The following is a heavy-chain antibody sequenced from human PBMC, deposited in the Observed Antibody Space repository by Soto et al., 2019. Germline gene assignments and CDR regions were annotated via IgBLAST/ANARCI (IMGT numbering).Heavy chain of an antibody. D-gene: IGHD3-10*01. CDR2: ISISGGNT. CDR3: ENEIRPNDY. J-gene: IGHJ4*02. Sequence: EVQLLESGGGLVQPGGSLRLSCAASGLPFSSHAMTWVRQAPGKGLEWVSSISISGGNTYYADSVRGRFTISRDNSKNTLYLHMNSLTAEDTAIYYCENEIRPNDYRGQGTLVTVSS. V-gene: IGHV3-23*01. CDR1: GLPFSSHA.